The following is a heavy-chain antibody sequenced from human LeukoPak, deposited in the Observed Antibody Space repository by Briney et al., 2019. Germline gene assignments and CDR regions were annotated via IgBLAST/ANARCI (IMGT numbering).Heavy chain of an antibody. CDR3: ARHRASGSYAFDI. J-gene: IGHJ3*02. CDR1: GGSISSYY. Sequence: PSETLSLTCTASGGSISSYYWSWIRQPPGKGLEWIGYIYYSGSTNYNPSFKSRVIISVDTSKNQFSLNLNSVTAADTAVYYCARHRASGSYAFDIWGQGTMVTVSS. D-gene: IGHD1-26*01. CDR2: IYYSGST. V-gene: IGHV4-59*08.